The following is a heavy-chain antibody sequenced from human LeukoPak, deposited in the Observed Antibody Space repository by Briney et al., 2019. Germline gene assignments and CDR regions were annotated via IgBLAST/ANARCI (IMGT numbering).Heavy chain of an antibody. J-gene: IGHJ4*02. CDR3: AKYTAAARGSFGY. CDR1: GGCISSDY. CDR2: VYYSGST. V-gene: IGHV4-59*08. Sequence: SETLSLTCTVSGGCISSDYCSWIRQPPGKGLEWIGYVYYSGSTNYNPSLTSRVTISLDTSKNQFSLSLSSVTAADTAVYYCAKYTAAARGSFGYWGQGTLVIVSS. D-gene: IGHD6-25*01.